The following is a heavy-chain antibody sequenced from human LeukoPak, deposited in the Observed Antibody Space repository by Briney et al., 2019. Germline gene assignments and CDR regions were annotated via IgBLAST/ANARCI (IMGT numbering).Heavy chain of an antibody. D-gene: IGHD4-23*01. CDR3: ARALGSGGLAGYGMDV. CDR2: ISTSSSYI. Sequence: AGGSLRLSCAGSGFTFSSYSMNWVRQAPGKGLEWVSFISTSSSYIYYADSVKGRFIISRDNSKNSLYLQMNSLRAEDTAVYYCARALGSGGLAGYGMDVWGQGTTVTVSS. CDR1: GFTFSSYS. V-gene: IGHV3-21*01. J-gene: IGHJ6*02.